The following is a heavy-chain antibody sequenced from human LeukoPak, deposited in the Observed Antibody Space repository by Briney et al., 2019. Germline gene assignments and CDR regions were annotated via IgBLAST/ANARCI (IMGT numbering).Heavy chain of an antibody. CDR1: GGSISSYY. CDR3: ARRSSGWLGGYFDY. J-gene: IGHJ4*02. D-gene: IGHD6-19*01. Sequence: SESLSLTCTVSGGSISSYYWSWIRQPPGKGLEWIGYIYYSGSTNYNPSLKSRVTISVDTSKNQFSLKLSSVTAADTAVYYCARRSSGWLGGYFDYWGQGTLVTVSS. CDR2: IYYSGST. V-gene: IGHV4-59*08.